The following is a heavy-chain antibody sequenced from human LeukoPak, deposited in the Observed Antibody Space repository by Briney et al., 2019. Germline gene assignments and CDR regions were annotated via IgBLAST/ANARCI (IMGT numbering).Heavy chain of an antibody. J-gene: IGHJ3*02. CDR3: AGGGYSYGYGTGLDAFDI. V-gene: IGHV4-59*01. Sequence: PSETLSLTRTVSGGSISSNYWSWIRQPPGKGLEWIGYIYYSGSTNFNPSLKSRVTISVDTSKNQFSLKLSSVTAADTAVYYCAGGGYSYGYGTGLDAFDIWGQGTMVTVSS. D-gene: IGHD5-18*01. CDR1: GGSISSNY. CDR2: IYYSGST.